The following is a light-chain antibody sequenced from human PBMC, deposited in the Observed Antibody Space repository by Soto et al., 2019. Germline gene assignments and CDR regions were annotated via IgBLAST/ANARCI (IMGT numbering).Light chain of an antibody. V-gene: IGKV3-20*01. CDR1: QSVSSSY. Sequence: EIVLTQSPGTLSLSPGERATLSCRASQSVSSSYLAWYQQKPGQAPRLLIYGPSSRATGIPDRFSGSGSGTDVTLTISRLEPEDFAVYYCQQYGSSRWTFGQGTKVEIK. J-gene: IGKJ1*01. CDR3: QQYGSSRWT. CDR2: GPS.